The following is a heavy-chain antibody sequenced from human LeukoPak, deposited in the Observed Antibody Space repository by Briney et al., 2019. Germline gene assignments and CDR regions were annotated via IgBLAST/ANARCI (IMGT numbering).Heavy chain of an antibody. J-gene: IGHJ4*02. CDR1: GFTFRSYG. CDR3: AKPRGFGELYLDY. D-gene: IGHD3-10*01. CDR2: IWYDGSNK. V-gene: IGHV3-30*02. Sequence: GVLRLSCAASGFTFRSYGMHWVRQAPGKGLEWVAVIWYDGSNKHYADSVKGRFTISRDNSKNTLYLQMNSLRAEDTAVYYCAKPRGFGELYLDYWGQGTLVTVSS.